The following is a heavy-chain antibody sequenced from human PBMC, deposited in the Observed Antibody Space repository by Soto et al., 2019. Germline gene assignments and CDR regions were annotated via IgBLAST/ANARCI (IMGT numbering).Heavy chain of an antibody. CDR1: GGTFSSYA. Sequence: SVKVSCKASGGTFSSYAISWVRQAPGQGLEWMGGIIPIFGTANYAQKFQGRVTITADESTSTAYMEPSSLRSEDTAVYYCARSLRYYDFWSGPYYYYGMDVWGQGTTVTVSS. CDR3: ARSLRYYDFWSGPYYYYGMDV. D-gene: IGHD3-3*01. V-gene: IGHV1-69*13. J-gene: IGHJ6*02. CDR2: IIPIFGTA.